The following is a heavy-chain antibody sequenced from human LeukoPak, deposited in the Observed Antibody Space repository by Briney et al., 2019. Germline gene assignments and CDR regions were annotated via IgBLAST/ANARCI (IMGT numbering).Heavy chain of an antibody. CDR1: GGTFISYA. J-gene: IGHJ6*02. CDR2: IIPILGIA. Sequence: SVKVSCKASGGTFISYAISWVRQAPGQGLEWMGRIIPILGIANYAQKFQGRVTITADKSTSTAYMELSSLRSEDTAVYYCASFGGTTVSYYYYYGMDVWGQGTTVTVSS. V-gene: IGHV1-69*04. CDR3: ASFGGTTVSYYYYYGMDV. D-gene: IGHD1-1*01.